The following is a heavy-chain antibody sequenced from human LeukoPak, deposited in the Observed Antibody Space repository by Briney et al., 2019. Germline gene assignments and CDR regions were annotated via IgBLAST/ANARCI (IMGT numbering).Heavy chain of an antibody. V-gene: IGHV3-48*01. CDR1: GFTFSSYS. CDR3: AKEIFSGLLYIDY. CDR2: ISGSSRPI. Sequence: PGGSLRLSCAASGFTFSSYSMNWVRQAPGRGLEWVSYISGSSRPIYYADSVKGRFTISRDNSKNTVYLQMNSLRPEDMAVYYCAKEIFSGLLYIDYWGQGTLVTVSS. J-gene: IGHJ4*02. D-gene: IGHD5-12*01.